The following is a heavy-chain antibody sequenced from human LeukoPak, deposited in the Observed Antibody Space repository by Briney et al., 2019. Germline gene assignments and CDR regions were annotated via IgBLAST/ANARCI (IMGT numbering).Heavy chain of an antibody. J-gene: IGHJ4*02. CDR1: GFTFSSYA. V-gene: IGHV3-23*01. Sequence: GGSLRLSCAASGFTFSSYAMSWVRQAPGKGLEWVSAISGSGGSTYYADSVKGRFTISRDNSKNTLYLQMNSLRAEDTAVYYCARDRLYSSGWYGYFDYWGQGTLVTVSS. CDR3: ARDRLYSSGWYGYFDY. CDR2: ISGSGGST. D-gene: IGHD6-19*01.